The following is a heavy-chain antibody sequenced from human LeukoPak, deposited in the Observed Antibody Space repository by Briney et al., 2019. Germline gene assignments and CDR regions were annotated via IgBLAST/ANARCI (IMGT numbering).Heavy chain of an antibody. Sequence: GGSLRLSCAASGFTFSNYAMSWVRQAPGKGLEWVSGISGSGGSTYYADSVKGRFTISRDNSKNTLYLQMNSLRAEDTAVYYCAKRVTVKGYYDGSGDAFDIWGQGTMVTVSS. CDR3: AKRVTVKGYYDGSGDAFDI. D-gene: IGHD3-22*01. CDR1: GFTFSNYA. V-gene: IGHV3-23*01. CDR2: ISGSGGST. J-gene: IGHJ3*02.